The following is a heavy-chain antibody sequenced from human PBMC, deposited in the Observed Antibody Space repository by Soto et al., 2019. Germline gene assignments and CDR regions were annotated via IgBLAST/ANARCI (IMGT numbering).Heavy chain of an antibody. D-gene: IGHD6-13*01. Sequence: PGGSLRLSCAASGFTFSSYGMHWVRQAPGKGLEWVAVIWYDGSNKYYADSVKGRFTISRDNSKNMLFLQMNSLRAEDTAVYYCARVRPAAGGAAFDYWGQGTLVTVSS. J-gene: IGHJ4*02. V-gene: IGHV3-33*01. CDR1: GFTFSSYG. CDR2: IWYDGSNK. CDR3: ARVRPAAGGAAFDY.